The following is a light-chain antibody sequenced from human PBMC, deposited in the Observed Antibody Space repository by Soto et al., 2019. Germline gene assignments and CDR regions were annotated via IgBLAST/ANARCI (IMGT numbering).Light chain of an antibody. V-gene: IGLV4-69*01. J-gene: IGLJ2*01. CDR2: LNSDGRH. Sequence: QLVLTQSPSASASLGASVKLTCTLSSGHSNYAIAWHQQQPEKVPRYLMKLNSDGRHSKGDGIPDRFSGSTSGAERYRTISSLQSEDEADYDFQTWGTGIQVFVGGTKRPV. CDR3: QTWGTGIQV. CDR1: SGHSNYA.